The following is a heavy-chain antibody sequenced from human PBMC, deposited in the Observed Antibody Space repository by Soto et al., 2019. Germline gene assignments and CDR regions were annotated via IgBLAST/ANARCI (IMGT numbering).Heavy chain of an antibody. Sequence: GGSLRLSCAASGFTFSSYAMSWVRQAPGKGLEWVSAISGSGGSTYYADSVKGRFTISRDNSKNTLYLQMNSLRAEDTAVYYCANQGLWSGYSGWFDPWGQGTLVTVSS. CDR3: ANQGLWSGYSGWFDP. CDR2: ISGSGGST. D-gene: IGHD3-3*01. J-gene: IGHJ5*02. CDR1: GFTFSSYA. V-gene: IGHV3-23*01.